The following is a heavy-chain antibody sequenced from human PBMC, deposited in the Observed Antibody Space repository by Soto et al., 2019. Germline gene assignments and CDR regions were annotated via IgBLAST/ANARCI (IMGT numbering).Heavy chain of an antibody. CDR2: IYYSGST. J-gene: IGHJ4*02. V-gene: IGHV4-31*03. CDR1: GGSISSGGYY. D-gene: IGHD2-2*01. CDR3: AREPVPAATIDY. Sequence: SETLSLTCTVSGGSISSGGYYWSWIRQHPGKGLEWIGYIYYSGSTYYNPSLKSRVTISVDTSKNQFSLKLSSVTAADTAVYYCAREPVPAATIDYWGQGTLVTVSS.